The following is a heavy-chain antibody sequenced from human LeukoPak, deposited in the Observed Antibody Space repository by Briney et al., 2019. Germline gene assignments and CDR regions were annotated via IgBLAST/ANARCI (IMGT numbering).Heavy chain of an antibody. V-gene: IGHV3-21*01. CDR1: GFTFSTYS. Sequence: GGSLRPSCAASGFTFSTYSINWVRQAPGKGLEWVSSISSGSSYIYYADSVKGRFTISRDNAKNSLYLQMNSLRAEDTAVYYCARDRIQLWSPYNWFDPWGQGTLVTVSS. J-gene: IGHJ5*02. CDR3: ARDRIQLWSPYNWFDP. CDR2: ISSGSSYI. D-gene: IGHD5-18*01.